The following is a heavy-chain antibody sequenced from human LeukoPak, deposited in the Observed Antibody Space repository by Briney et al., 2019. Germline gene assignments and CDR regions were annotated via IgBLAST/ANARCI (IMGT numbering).Heavy chain of an antibody. Sequence: SVKVSCKASGCTFTNYATSWVRQAPGQGLEWMGGIIPLFRKPNNAQRFLGRVTITADESTNKVFMELRSLTSDDTAVYFCASMDDINSYYLRDFDYWGQGTLVTVSS. CDR1: GCTFTNYA. V-gene: IGHV1-69*13. D-gene: IGHD3-10*01. J-gene: IGHJ4*02. CDR2: IIPLFRKP. CDR3: ASMDDINSYYLRDFDY.